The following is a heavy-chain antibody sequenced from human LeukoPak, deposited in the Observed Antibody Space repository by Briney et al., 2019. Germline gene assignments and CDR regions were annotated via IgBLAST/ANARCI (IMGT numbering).Heavy chain of an antibody. CDR1: GFTFSSYG. D-gene: IGHD2-15*01. V-gene: IGHV3-30*18. CDR2: ISYDGSNK. J-gene: IGHJ4*02. Sequence: GGSLRLSCAASGFTFSSYGMHWVRQAPGKGLEWVAVISYDGSNKYYADSVKGRFTISRDNSKNTLYLQMNSLRAEDTAVYYCAKLVRALGYCSGGSCTTHDYWGQGTLVTVSS. CDR3: AKLVRALGYCSGGSCTTHDY.